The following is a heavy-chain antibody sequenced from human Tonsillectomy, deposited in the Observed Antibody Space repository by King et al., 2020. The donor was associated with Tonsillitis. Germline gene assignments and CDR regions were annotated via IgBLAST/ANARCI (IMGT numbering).Heavy chain of an antibody. CDR1: GGSSSSYH. CDR2: IYYSGST. D-gene: IGHD3-16*02. J-gene: IGHJ3*02. CDR3: AREPDYDSLWGSYRSTADAFDI. Sequence: QLQESGPGLVKPSETLSLTCTVSGGSSSSYHWSWIRQPPGKGLEWIGDIYYSGSTNYNPPLKSRVTISVDTSKNQFSRKLRSVTAADTAVYYFAREPDYDSLWGSYRSTADAFDIWGQGTMVTVSS. V-gene: IGHV4-59*01.